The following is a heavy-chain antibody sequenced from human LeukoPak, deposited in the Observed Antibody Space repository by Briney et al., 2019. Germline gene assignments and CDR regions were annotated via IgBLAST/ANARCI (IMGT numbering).Heavy chain of an antibody. J-gene: IGHJ4*02. Sequence: GESLNISCKGSGYSFTSYWIGWVRQTPGKGLEWMGIIYPGDSDTRYSPSFQGQVTISADKSICTAYLQWSSLKASDTAMYYCVRQVAANKCFDYWGQGTLVTVSS. CDR1: GYSFTSYW. CDR3: VRQVAANKCFDY. V-gene: IGHV5-51*01. CDR2: IYPGDSDT. D-gene: IGHD1-26*01.